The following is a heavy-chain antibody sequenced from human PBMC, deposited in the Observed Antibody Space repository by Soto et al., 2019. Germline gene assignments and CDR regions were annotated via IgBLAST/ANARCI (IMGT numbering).Heavy chain of an antibody. D-gene: IGHD6-19*01. CDR2: ISGSGGST. V-gene: IGHV3-23*01. CDR1: GFTFGSHA. J-gene: IGHJ4*02. CDR3: AKDRSSGWYRPDAFDY. Sequence: GGSLRLSCAASGFTFGSHAMSWVRQAPGKGLEWVSAISGSGGSTNYADSVKGRFTISRDDSKNTVYLQMSSLRVDDTAVYYCAKDRSSGWYRPDAFDYWGQGSLVTVSS.